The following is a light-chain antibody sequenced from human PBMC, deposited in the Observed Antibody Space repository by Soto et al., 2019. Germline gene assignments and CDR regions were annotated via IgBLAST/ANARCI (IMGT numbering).Light chain of an antibody. Sequence: DIQMTQSPSSLSASVGDRVTITCQASQDISNYLNWYQQKPGKAPKILIYDASKLETGVPSRFRGSGYGTDFTFTISSLQPEDIATYYCQQSDKPPITFGGGTKAEIK. CDR2: DAS. J-gene: IGKJ4*01. V-gene: IGKV1-33*01. CDR1: QDISNY. CDR3: QQSDKPPIT.